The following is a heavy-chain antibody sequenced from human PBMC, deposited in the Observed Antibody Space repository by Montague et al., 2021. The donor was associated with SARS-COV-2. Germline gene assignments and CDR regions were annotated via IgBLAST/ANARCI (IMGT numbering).Heavy chain of an antibody. Sequence: SLRLSCAASGFTFDDYTMHWVRQAPGKGLEWVSRISFNSGCVDYSDSVKGRFTISRDNAKSSLYLQMNSLTTEDTALYYCAKDAGYNGVYRAVSFDHWGQGTRVTVSS. J-gene: IGHJ4*02. CDR1: GFTFDDYT. CDR2: ISFNSGCV. CDR3: AKDAGYNGVYRAVSFDH. D-gene: IGHD2-8*01. V-gene: IGHV3-9*01.